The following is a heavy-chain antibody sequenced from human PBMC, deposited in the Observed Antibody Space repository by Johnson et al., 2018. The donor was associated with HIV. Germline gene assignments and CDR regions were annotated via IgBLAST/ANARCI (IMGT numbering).Heavy chain of an antibody. D-gene: IGHD4-23*01. CDR1: GFSFSSYA. CDR3: ARATAYGGRVDGFDI. V-gene: IGHV3-30*04. Sequence: QVQLVESGGGVVQPGRSLRLSCAASGFSFSSYAMHWVRQAPGKGLEWVALMSFDGSNKYYADSVKGRFTISREHAKNTLYLQMNSLRAEDTAVYYCARATAYGGRVDGFDIWGQGTMVTVSS. CDR2: MSFDGSNK. J-gene: IGHJ3*02.